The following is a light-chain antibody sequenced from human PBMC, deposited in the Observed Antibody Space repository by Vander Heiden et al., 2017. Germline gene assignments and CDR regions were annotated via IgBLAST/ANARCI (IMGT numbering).Light chain of an antibody. CDR3: AAWDDSLSVV. J-gene: IGLJ2*01. CDR2: RNI. CDR1: SSHIGSNY. Sequence: QSVLTQPPSASGTPGQRVTISCSGSSSHIGSNYVYWYQQLPGTAPKLFISRNIQRPSGVPDRFSGSKSGTSASLAISGLRSEDEADYYCAAWDDSLSVVFGGGTKLTVL. V-gene: IGLV1-47*01.